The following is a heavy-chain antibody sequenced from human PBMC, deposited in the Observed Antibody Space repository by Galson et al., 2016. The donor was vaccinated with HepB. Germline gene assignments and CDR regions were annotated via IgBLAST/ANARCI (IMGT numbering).Heavy chain of an antibody. CDR2: MRASGNT. CDR1: GGSISGVY. CDR3: ARSGGSAGMH. J-gene: IGHJ1*01. D-gene: IGHD3-10*01. Sequence: SETLSLTCSVSGGSISGVYWSWTQQPPGKGLEWIAYMRASGNTNYNPSLKSRVTISVDTSIDQFSLRLSSVTAADTAVYYCARSGGSAGMHWGQGTLVTVSS. V-gene: IGHV4-4*08.